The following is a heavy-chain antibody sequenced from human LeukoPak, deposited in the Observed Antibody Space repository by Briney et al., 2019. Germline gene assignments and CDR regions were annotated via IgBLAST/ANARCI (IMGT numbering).Heavy chain of an antibody. V-gene: IGHV4-38-2*02. D-gene: IGHD3-22*01. CDR3: AVSSDYYDSEFDP. J-gene: IGHJ5*02. Sequence: PSETLSLTCTVSGYSISSGYYWGWIRPPPGKGLEWIGSIYHSGSTYYNPSLKSRVTISVDTSKNQFSLKLSSVTAADTAVYYCAVSSDYYDSEFDPWGQGTLVTVSP. CDR1: GYSISSGYY. CDR2: IYHSGST.